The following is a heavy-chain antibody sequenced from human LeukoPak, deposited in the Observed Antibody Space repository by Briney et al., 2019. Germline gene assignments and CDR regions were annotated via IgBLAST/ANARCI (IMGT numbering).Heavy chain of an antibody. CDR1: GYTFTSYD. Sequence: ASVKVSCKASGYTFTSYDINWVRQATGQGLEWMGWMNPNSGNTGYAKKFQGRVTMTRNTSISTAYMELSSLRSEDTAAYYCARAVKYCSGGSCYFYFDYWGQGTLVTVSS. CDR3: ARAVKYCSGGSCYFYFDY. D-gene: IGHD2-15*01. CDR2: MNPNSGNT. J-gene: IGHJ4*02. V-gene: IGHV1-8*01.